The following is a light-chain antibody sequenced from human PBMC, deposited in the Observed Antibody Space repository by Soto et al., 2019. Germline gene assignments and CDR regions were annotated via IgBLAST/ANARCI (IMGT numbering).Light chain of an antibody. CDR2: GAS. V-gene: IGKV3D-20*02. CDR1: QSVSSSY. J-gene: IGKJ1*01. Sequence: IVMTQSPASRSVSTGERATLSGRASQSVSSSYLAWYQQKPGQAPRLLIYGASSRATGIPDRFSGSGSATDFPPTLFSLDHADLAANSSQQRSNSPGTSGQETK. CDR3: QQRSNSPGT.